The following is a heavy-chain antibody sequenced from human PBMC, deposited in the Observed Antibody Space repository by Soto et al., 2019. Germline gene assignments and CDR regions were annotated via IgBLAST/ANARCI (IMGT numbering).Heavy chain of an antibody. CDR3: ARDGYCSGGSCFES. CDR2: INAGNGYT. V-gene: IGHV1-3*01. D-gene: IGHD2-15*01. J-gene: IGHJ4*02. CDR1: GYTFTNYA. Sequence: ASVKVSCKASGYTFTNYAMHWVRQAPGQRLEWMGWINAGNGYTKYSQNFQGRVTITRDTSASTAYMELSSLRSEDTAVYYCARDGYCSGGSCFESWGQGTLVTVSS.